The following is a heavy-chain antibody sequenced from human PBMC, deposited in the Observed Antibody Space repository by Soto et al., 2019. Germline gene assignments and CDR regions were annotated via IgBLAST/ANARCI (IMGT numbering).Heavy chain of an antibody. CDR1: GGTFSSYA. D-gene: IGHD3-3*01. J-gene: IGHJ5*02. Sequence: ASVKVSCKASGGTFSSYAISWVRQAPGQGLEWMGGIIPIFGTANYAQKFQGRVTITADKSTSTAYMELSSLRSEDTAVYYCARDLTQYYDFWSGPGPWGQGTLVTVSS. CDR3: ARDLTQYYDFWSGPGP. V-gene: IGHV1-69*06. CDR2: IIPIFGTA.